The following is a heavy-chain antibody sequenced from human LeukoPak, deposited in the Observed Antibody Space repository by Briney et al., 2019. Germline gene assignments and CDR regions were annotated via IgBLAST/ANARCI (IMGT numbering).Heavy chain of an antibody. V-gene: IGHV4-39*01. CDR3: AKTQTRVV. D-gene: IGHD3-10*01. J-gene: IGHJ6*03. Sequence: PSETLSLTCTVSGGSISSSSYYWGWIRQPAGKGLEWIGSIYYSGSTFYNPSLKSRVTISVDTSKNQFSLKLSSVTATDTAVYYCAKTQTRVVWGKGTTVTVSS. CDR2: IYYSGST. CDR1: GGSISSSSYY.